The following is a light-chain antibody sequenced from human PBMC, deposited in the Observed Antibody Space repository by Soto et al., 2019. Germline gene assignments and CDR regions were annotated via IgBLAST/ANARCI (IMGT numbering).Light chain of an antibody. CDR2: EAS. Sequence: EIVVTQSPATLSLSPGERATLSCRASQSVSSYLAWYQQKPGQAPRLLMYEASNRATGIPARFSGGGSGTDFTLTISSLEPEDFAVYYCQQRSDWPWTFGQGTKVDI. J-gene: IGKJ1*01. V-gene: IGKV3-11*01. CDR3: QQRSDWPWT. CDR1: QSVSSY.